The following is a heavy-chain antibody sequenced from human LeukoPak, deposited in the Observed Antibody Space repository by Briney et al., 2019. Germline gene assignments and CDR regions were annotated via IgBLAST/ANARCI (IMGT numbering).Heavy chain of an antibody. CDR3: VKVAIGSWYDFDY. J-gene: IGHJ4*02. V-gene: IGHV3-64D*06. CDR1: VFTLSIYA. CDR2: ISSNGGST. D-gene: IGHD2-15*01. Sequence: RVGSLRLSCSPSVFTLSIYATHWVRQAPGEGLECVSAISSNGGSTYYAASVKGRFTISRDNSKNTLDLQMSSLRADDTAVDYCVKVAIGSWYDFDYWGQGTLVTVSS.